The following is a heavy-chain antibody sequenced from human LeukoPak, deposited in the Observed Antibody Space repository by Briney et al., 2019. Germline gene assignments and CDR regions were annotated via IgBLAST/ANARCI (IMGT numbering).Heavy chain of an antibody. CDR1: GFTVSSNY. D-gene: IGHD1-26*01. J-gene: IGHJ4*02. CDR2: IYSGGST. V-gene: IGHV3-53*05. Sequence: GGSLRLSCAASGFTVSSNYMSWVRQAPGKGLEWVSVIYSGGSTYYADSVKGRFIISRDNSKNTLYLQMGSLRAEDMAVYYCARMFVGTTTWFDYWGQGALVTVSS. CDR3: ARMFVGTTTWFDY.